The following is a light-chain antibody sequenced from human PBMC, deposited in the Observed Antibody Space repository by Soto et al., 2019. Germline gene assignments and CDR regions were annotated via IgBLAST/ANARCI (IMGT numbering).Light chain of an antibody. CDR2: AVS. V-gene: IGKV1-39*01. J-gene: IGKJ1*01. CDR1: QNIRNY. CDR3: QQSYNTPRT. Sequence: DIQMTQSPSSLSASVGDRVTITCRASQNIRNYLNWYQQKPGEAPKLLISAVSSLETGVPSRFSGSGSGTDFTLTITSLQPEDFATYYCQQSYNTPRTFGQGTRWTSN.